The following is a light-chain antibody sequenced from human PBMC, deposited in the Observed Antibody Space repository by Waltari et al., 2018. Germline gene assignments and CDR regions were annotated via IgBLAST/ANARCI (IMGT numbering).Light chain of an antibody. CDR3: CSYAGSHAVL. CDR1: SSDVGGYNY. V-gene: IGLV2-11*01. Sequence: QSALTQPRSVSGSPGQSVTISCSGTSSDVGGYNYVSWYQQHPGKAPKLMIYDVSKLPSGVPDRFSGSKSRNTASLTISGLQAEDEADYYCCSYAGSHAVLFGGGTKLTVL. CDR2: DVS. J-gene: IGLJ2*01.